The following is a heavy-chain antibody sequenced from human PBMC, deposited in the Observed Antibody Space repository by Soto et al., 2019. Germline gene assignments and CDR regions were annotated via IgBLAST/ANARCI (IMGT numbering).Heavy chain of an antibody. CDR3: AKGGTYYYDSSGYRGALGY. D-gene: IGHD3-22*01. V-gene: IGHV3-23*01. Sequence: ETLSLTCAASGFTFSSYAMSWVRQAPGKGLEWVSAISGSGGSTYYADSVKGRFTISRDNSKNTLYLQMNSLRAEDTAVYYCAKGGTYYYDSSGYRGALGYWGQGTLVTVSS. CDR2: ISGSGGST. CDR1: GFTFSSYA. J-gene: IGHJ4*02.